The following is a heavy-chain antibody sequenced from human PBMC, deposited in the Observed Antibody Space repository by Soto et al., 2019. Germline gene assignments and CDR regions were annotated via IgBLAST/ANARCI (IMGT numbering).Heavy chain of an antibody. CDR3: AKGHSSSSIRYDSFDI. V-gene: IGHV3-23*01. Sequence: GGSLRLSCAASGFTFSSYAMSWVRQAPGKGLEWVSAISGSGGSTYYADSVKGRFTISSNNSKNTLYLQMNSLRAEDTAVYYGAKGHSSSSIRYDSFDIWGQGTMVTVSS. D-gene: IGHD6-6*01. CDR1: GFTFSSYA. CDR2: ISGSGGST. J-gene: IGHJ3*02.